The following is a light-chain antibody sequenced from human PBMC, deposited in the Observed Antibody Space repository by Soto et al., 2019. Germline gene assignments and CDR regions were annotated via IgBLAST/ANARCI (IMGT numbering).Light chain of an antibody. V-gene: IGKV2-30*02. CDR2: QVS. Sequence: DVVLTQSPLSLSVTLGQPASISCGSSRSLVHSDGNIYLIWFQQRPGQSPRRLIYQVSNRDSAVPDRFSGSGSVTDFTLKISRVEAEDVGVYYCLQATHWPHTFGQGTKVDIK. CDR3: LQATHWPHT. J-gene: IGKJ2*01. CDR1: RSLVHSDGNIY.